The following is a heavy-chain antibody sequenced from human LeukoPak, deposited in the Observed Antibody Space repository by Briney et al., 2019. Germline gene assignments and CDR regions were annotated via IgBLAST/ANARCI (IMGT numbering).Heavy chain of an antibody. Sequence: SSVKVSCKASGGTLSSYAISWVRQAPGHGLEWMGGISPIFGTAKHAQKFQGRVTITADESTSTAYMELSSLRSEDTAVYYCAREMVLYSSSFGWFDPWGQGTLVTVSS. CDR2: ISPIFGTA. J-gene: IGHJ5*02. CDR3: AREMVLYSSSFGWFDP. V-gene: IGHV1-69*01. CDR1: GGTLSSYA. D-gene: IGHD6-13*01.